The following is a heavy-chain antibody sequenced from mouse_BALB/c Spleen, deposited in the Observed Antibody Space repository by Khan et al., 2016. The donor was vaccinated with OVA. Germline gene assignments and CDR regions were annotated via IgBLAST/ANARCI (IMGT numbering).Heavy chain of an antibody. CDR1: GYIFTSYW. CDR3: AREEDLYQFDH. J-gene: IGHJ2*01. V-gene: IGHV1-76*01. Sequence: QVQLKQSGAELVRPGASVKLSCKTSGYIFTSYWIHWVKQRSGQGLEWIARIYPGTDNSYYNEKFKDKATLTADKSSSTAYMQLSSLKSEDSDGDVCAREEDLYQFDHWGQGNTLTVSS. CDR2: IYPGTDNS.